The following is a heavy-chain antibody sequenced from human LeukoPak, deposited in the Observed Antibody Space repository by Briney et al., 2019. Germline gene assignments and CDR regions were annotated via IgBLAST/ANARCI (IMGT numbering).Heavy chain of an antibody. CDR3: ARQESKMVYAMLVVYYYYGMDV. J-gene: IGHJ6*02. V-gene: IGHV1-8*02. Sequence: ASVKVSCKASGGTFSSYAISWVRQAPGQGLEWMGWMNPNSGNTGYAQKFQGRVTMTRNTSISTAYMELSSLRSEDTAVYYCARQESKMVYAMLVVYYYYGMDVWGQGTTVTVSS. CDR1: GGTFSSYA. CDR2: MNPNSGNT. D-gene: IGHD2-8*01.